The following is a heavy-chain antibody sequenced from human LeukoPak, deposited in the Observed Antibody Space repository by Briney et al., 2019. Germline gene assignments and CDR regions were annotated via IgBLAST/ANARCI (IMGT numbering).Heavy chain of an antibody. Sequence: SVKVSCKASGYTFTSYGISWVRQAPGQGLEWMGGIIPIFGTANYAQKFQGRVTITADESTSTAYMELSSLRSEDTAVYYCARGVVPAATGPYFDYWGQGTLVTVSS. J-gene: IGHJ4*02. D-gene: IGHD2-2*01. CDR1: GYTFTSYG. V-gene: IGHV1-69*13. CDR2: IIPIFGTA. CDR3: ARGVVPAATGPYFDY.